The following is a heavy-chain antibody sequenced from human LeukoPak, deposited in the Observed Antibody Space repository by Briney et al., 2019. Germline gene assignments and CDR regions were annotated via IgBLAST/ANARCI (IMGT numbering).Heavy chain of an antibody. CDR2: IKTKAESDAT. J-gene: IGHJ6*03. Sequence: GGSLKLSCAASGFTFSDFDIHWVRQASGKGLEWVGRIKTKAESDATAYAASVTGRFSISRDDSKNTAYLQMNSLRAEDTAVYYCARYQTGYYMDVWGKGTTVTVSS. CDR3: ARYQTGYYMDV. V-gene: IGHV3-73*01. CDR1: GFTFSDFD. D-gene: IGHD1-14*01.